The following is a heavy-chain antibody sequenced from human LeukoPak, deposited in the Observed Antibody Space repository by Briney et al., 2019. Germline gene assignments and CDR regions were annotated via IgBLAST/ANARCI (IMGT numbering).Heavy chain of an antibody. J-gene: IGHJ4*02. CDR3: AGVSSWYQDC. V-gene: IGHV4-34*01. Sequence: SETLSLTCAVYGGSFSGYYWSWIRQPPGKGLEWIGEINHSGSTNYNPSLKSRVTISVGTSKNQFSLKLSSVTAADTAVYYCAGVSSWYQDCWGQGTLVTVSS. CDR2: INHSGST. D-gene: IGHD6-13*01. CDR1: GGSFSGYY.